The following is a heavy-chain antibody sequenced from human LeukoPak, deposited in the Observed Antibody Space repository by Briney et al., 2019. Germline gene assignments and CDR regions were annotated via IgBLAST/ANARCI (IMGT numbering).Heavy chain of an antibody. D-gene: IGHD3-10*01. Sequence: RTSETLSLTCTVSGVSISSYYWSWIRQPPGKGLEWIGYIYYSGSTNYNPSLKSRVTISVDTSKNQSSLKLSSVTAADTAVYYCARAGGSGSYSVRVYNWFDPWGQGTLVTVSS. CDR1: GVSISSYY. CDR2: IYYSGST. CDR3: ARAGGSGSYSVRVYNWFDP. V-gene: IGHV4-59*01. J-gene: IGHJ5*02.